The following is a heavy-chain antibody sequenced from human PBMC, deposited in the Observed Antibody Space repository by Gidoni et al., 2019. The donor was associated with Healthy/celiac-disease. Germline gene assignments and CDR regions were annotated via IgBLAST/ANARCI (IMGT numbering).Heavy chain of an antibody. CDR2: ISSSSTI. D-gene: IGHD3-22*01. CDR1: GFTFSSYS. J-gene: IGHJ4*02. Sequence: EVQLVESGGGLVQPGGSLRLSCAASGFTFSSYSMNWVRQAPGKGLEWVSYISSSSTIYYADSVKGRFTISRDNAKNSLYLQMNSLRDEDTAVYYCASSHPGYYDSSGYFWGQGTLVTVSS. CDR3: ASSHPGYYDSSGYF. V-gene: IGHV3-48*02.